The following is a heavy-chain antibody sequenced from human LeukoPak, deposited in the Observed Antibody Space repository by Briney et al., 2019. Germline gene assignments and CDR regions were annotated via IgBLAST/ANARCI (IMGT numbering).Heavy chain of an antibody. D-gene: IGHD3-16*01. J-gene: IGHJ4*02. V-gene: IGHV3-21*04. CDR3: AANWVPSDY. CDR2: ISDSGSST. CDR1: GFTFSSYS. Sequence: PGGSLRLSCAASGFTFSSYSMNWVRQAPGKGLEWVSSISDSGSSTYYADSVKGRFTVARDNHEKTLYLEMKSLRAEDTAVYYCAANWVPSDYWGRGTLVTVSS.